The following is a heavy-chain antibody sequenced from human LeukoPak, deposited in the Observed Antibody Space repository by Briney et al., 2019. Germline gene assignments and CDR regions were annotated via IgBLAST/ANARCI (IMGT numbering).Heavy chain of an antibody. CDR1: GGSISSYY. D-gene: IGHD3-10*01. V-gene: IGHV3-53*01. CDR3: ARAKPKNMVRGLIMRRESRYYFDY. J-gene: IGHJ4*02. CDR2: IYSGGST. Sequence: ETLSLTCTVSGGSISSYYWSWVRQAPGKGLEWVSVIYSGGSTYYADSVKGRFTISRDNSKSTLYIQMNSLRAEDTAVYYCARAKPKNMVRGLIMRRESRYYFDYWGQGTLVTVSS.